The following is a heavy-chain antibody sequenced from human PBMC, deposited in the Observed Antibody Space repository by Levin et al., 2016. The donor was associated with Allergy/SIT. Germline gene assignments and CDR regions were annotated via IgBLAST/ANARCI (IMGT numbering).Heavy chain of an antibody. CDR3: ASVGVLPGPGNPGGELELLFPDY. D-gene: IGHD1-7*01. CDR1: GGSFSGYY. J-gene: IGHJ4*02. CDR2: INHSGST. V-gene: IGHV4-34*01. Sequence: SETLSLTCAVYGGSFSGYYWSWIRQPPGKGLEWIGEINHSGSTNYNPSLKSRVTISVDTSKNQFSLKLSSVTAADTAVYYCASVGVLPGPGNPGGELELLFPDYWGQGTLVTVSS.